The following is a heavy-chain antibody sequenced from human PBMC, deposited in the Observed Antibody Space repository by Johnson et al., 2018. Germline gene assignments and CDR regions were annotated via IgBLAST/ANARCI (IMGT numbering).Heavy chain of an antibody. D-gene: IGHD4-17*01. CDR2: IYSGGST. CDR3: AKDRGGYGDYGYYYYYGMDV. J-gene: IGHJ6*02. V-gene: IGHV3-66*02. CDR1: GFTFSSYA. Sequence: VQLVQSGGGVVQPGRSLRLSCAASGFTFSSYAMSWVRQAPGKGLEWVSVIYSGGSTYYADSVKGRFTISRDNSKNTLYLKMNSLRHEDTDVYYCAKDRGGYGDYGYYYYYGMDVWGQGTTVTVSS.